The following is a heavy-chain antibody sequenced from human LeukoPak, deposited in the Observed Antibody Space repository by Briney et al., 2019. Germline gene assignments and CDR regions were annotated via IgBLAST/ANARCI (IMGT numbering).Heavy chain of an antibody. CDR1: GASISSSNYY. V-gene: IGHV4-39*07. D-gene: IGHD3-22*01. Sequence: PSETLSLTCAVSGASISSSNYYWGWVRQSPGKGLEWIGNIYSSGNTYYNASLKSRVTMYIDTSKNQFSLRLSSVTAADTAVYYCARVTGYIVEDNFDYWGQGTLVTVSS. CDR3: ARVTGYIVEDNFDY. CDR2: IYSSGNT. J-gene: IGHJ4*02.